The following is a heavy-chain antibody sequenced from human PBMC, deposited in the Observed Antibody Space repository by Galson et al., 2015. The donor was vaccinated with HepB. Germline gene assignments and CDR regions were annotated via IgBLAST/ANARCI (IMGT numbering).Heavy chain of an antibody. D-gene: IGHD2/OR15-2a*01. J-gene: IGHJ4*02. CDR2: IKQDGSER. CDR1: GFTFSGYW. Sequence: SLRLSCAASGFTFSGYWMSWVRQAPGKGLEWVANIKQDGSERNYVDSVKGRFTISRDNTKNSLYLQMDSLRAEDTAVYYCARQGVIQGFAYWGQGTLVTVSS. V-gene: IGHV3-7*03. CDR3: ARQGVIQGFAY.